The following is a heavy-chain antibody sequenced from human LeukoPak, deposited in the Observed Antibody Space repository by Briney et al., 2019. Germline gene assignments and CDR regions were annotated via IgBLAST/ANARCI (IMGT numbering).Heavy chain of an antibody. Sequence: ASVKVSCKASGYTFTSYDINWVRQATGQGLEWMGWMNPNSGNTGYAQKLQGRVTMTRNTSISTAYMELSSLRSEDTAVYYCAIVGATEWIGFDYWGQGTLVTVSS. CDR3: AIVGATEWIGFDY. CDR1: GYTFTSYD. J-gene: IGHJ4*02. V-gene: IGHV1-8*01. CDR2: MNPNSGNT. D-gene: IGHD1-26*01.